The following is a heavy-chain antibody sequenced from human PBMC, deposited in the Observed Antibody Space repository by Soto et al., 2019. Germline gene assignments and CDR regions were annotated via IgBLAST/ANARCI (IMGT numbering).Heavy chain of an antibody. V-gene: IGHV3-23*01. CDR1: GFTFGSYV. Sequence: GGSLRLSCAASGFTFGSYVMSWVRQAPGRGLELVSVISANGAGTKYADSVKGRFTISRDNSRNTMYLQMNSLRAEDTAIYYCAKLYYHDSTGFFRHFDYWGQGTRVTVSS. J-gene: IGHJ4*02. D-gene: IGHD3-22*01. CDR2: ISANGAGT. CDR3: AKLYYHDSTGFFRHFDY.